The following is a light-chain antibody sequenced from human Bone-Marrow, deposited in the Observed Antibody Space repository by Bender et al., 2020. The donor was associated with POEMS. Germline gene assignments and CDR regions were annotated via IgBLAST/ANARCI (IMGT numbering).Light chain of an antibody. CDR2: EGS. Sequence: QSALTQPRSVSGSPGQSVTISCTGTSSDVGTYNLVSWYQQHPGKAPKFIIYEGSKRPSGVSNRFSGSKSGNTASLTISGLQSEDEADYYCAAWEDSLNGWVFGGGTKLTVL. CDR3: AAWEDSLNGWV. J-gene: IGLJ3*02. V-gene: IGLV2-23*01. CDR1: SSDVGTYNL.